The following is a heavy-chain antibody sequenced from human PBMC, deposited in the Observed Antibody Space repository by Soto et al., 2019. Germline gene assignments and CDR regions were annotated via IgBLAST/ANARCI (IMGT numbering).Heavy chain of an antibody. Sequence: QVQLQESGPGLVKPSQTLSLTCTVSGVSISSGSYYWSWIHQPPGKGLEWIGFMSYSGITSYNASLKSRITMSVDTSKSQFSLSLSFVTAADTAVYYCATMGTPATGLYYFDNWGQGTLVTVSS. J-gene: IGHJ4*02. CDR3: ATMGTPATGLYYFDN. CDR1: GVSISSGSYY. V-gene: IGHV4-30-4*01. D-gene: IGHD1-7*01. CDR2: MSYSGIT.